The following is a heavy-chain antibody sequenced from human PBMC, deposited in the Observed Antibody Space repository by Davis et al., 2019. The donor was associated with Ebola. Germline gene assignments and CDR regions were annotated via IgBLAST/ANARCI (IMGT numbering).Heavy chain of an antibody. CDR3: SRDVNFEFYDN. Sequence: GESLKISCAASGFIFSSYVMHWVRPAPGKGLVWVSRISYDGTITTYADSVKGRFTVARDNAKNTLYLEMNSLTAEDTAVYYCSRDVNFEFYDNWGKGTLVTVSS. V-gene: IGHV3-74*01. CDR2: ISYDGTIT. D-gene: IGHD1-20*01. J-gene: IGHJ4*02. CDR1: GFIFSSYV.